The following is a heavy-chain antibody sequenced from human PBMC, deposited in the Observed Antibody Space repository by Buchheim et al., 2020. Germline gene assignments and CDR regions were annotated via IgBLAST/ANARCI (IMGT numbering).Heavy chain of an antibody. J-gene: IGHJ4*02. V-gene: IGHV4-59*01. CDR3: ARDPATSYGQLDY. CDR2: VFHSGST. Sequence: QVQLQESGPGLVKPSETLSLTCTVSGGSISGDWWSWLRQSPGKGLEWIGHVFHSGSTNYNPSLKSRVAISVGTSKKEFSLKLSSVTAADTAVYYCARDPATSYGQLDYWGQGT. D-gene: IGHD5-18*01. CDR1: GGSISGDW.